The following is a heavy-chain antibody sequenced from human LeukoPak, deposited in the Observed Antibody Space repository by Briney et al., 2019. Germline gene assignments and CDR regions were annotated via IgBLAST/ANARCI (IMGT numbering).Heavy chain of an antibody. D-gene: IGHD5/OR15-5a*01. CDR1: GYHFTGYH. V-gene: IGHV1-2*02. Sequence: ASVKVSCTASGYHFTGYHVHWVRQAPGQGLEWMGRISTDSGDTNIEQKFQGRVTVTRDTSINTAYMELSRLTSDDTAVYYCAGLGSTVEGRIDPWGQGTPVTVSS. CDR2: ISTDSGDT. J-gene: IGHJ5*02. CDR3: AGLGSTVEGRIDP.